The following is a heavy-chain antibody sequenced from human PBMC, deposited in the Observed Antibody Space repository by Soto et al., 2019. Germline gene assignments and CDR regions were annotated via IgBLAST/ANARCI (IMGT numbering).Heavy chain of an antibody. D-gene: IGHD3-3*01. CDR3: ASWPTIEGDY. CDR2: INPSGGST. Sequence: GASVKVSCKASGYTFTSYYIHWVRQAPGQGLEWMGRINPSGGSTNYAQKFQGRVTMTRDTSTSTAYMELSSLSSDDTAVYYCASWPTIEGDYWGQGTLVTVSS. J-gene: IGHJ4*02. CDR1: GYTFTSYY. V-gene: IGHV1-46*01.